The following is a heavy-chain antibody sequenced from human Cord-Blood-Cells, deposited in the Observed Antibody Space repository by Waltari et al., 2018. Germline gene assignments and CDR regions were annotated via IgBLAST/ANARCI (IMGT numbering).Heavy chain of an antibody. CDR3: ARVRSVVTLDAFDI. CDR1: GFTFDDYG. D-gene: IGHD2-21*02. V-gene: IGHV3-20*01. CDR2: IYLIGGST. Sequence: EVQLVESGGGVVRPGGSLRRSSAASGFTFDDYGMRGVRQAPGKGLEWVSGIYLIGGSTGYADSVKGPFTISRDNAKHSLYLQMNSLRAEDTALYHCARVRSVVTLDAFDIWRQGTMVTVSS. J-gene: IGHJ3*02.